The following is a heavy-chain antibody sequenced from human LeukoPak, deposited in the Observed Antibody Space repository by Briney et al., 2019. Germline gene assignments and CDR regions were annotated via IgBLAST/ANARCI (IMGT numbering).Heavy chain of an antibody. Sequence: PGRSLRLSCAASAFTFSSYGMHWVRQAPGKGLEWVAVISYDGSNKYYADSVKGRFTISRDNYKNTLYLQMNSRRAEDTAVYYCAKDGPSSLGWYYGMDVWGQGTTVTVSS. V-gene: IGHV3-30*18. D-gene: IGHD2-15*01. CDR2: ISYDGSNK. CDR1: AFTFSSYG. J-gene: IGHJ6*02. CDR3: AKDGPSSLGWYYGMDV.